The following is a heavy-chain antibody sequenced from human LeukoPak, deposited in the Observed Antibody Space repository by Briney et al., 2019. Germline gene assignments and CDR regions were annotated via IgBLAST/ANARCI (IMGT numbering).Heavy chain of an antibody. CDR1: GFTFDDYA. D-gene: IGHD6-13*01. J-gene: IGHJ5*02. CDR3: AKYGVHSSSWYEGNWFDP. CDR2: ITWNSVSI. Sequence: PGGSLRLSGAASGFTFDDYAMHWGRQAPGKGLEWVSGITWNSVSIGYADSVKGRFTISRDNAKNYLYLQMNSLRVEDTALYYCAKYGVHSSSWYEGNWFDPWGQGTLVTVSS. V-gene: IGHV3-9*01.